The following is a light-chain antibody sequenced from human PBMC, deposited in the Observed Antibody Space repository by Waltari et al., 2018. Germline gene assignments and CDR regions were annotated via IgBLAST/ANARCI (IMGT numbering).Light chain of an antibody. CDR3: QSADSSGTSRDVL. Sequence: SYELTQPPSVSVSPGQTARITCSGATLTKQFAYWYQKKPGQAPVVVIYKDSVRPSGIPERFSGSSSGTTVTLTISGVQAEDEADYYCQSADSSGTSRDVLFGGGTKLTVL. CDR2: KDS. V-gene: IGLV3-25*03. J-gene: IGLJ2*01. CDR1: TLTKQF.